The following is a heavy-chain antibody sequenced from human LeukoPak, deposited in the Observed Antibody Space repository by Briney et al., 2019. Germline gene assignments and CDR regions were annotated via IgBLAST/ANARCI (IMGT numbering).Heavy chain of an antibody. CDR2: ISYDGGNK. Sequence: PGRSLRLSCAASGSTFSSYAMHWVRQAPGKGLEWVALISYDGGNKYYADSVKGRFTIFRDNSKNILDLQMNSLRDEDTAVYYCARDARATEDSSNWNWFDPWGQGTLVTVSS. CDR3: ARDARATEDSSNWNWFDP. CDR1: GSTFSSYA. V-gene: IGHV3-30-3*01. D-gene: IGHD6-13*01. J-gene: IGHJ5*02.